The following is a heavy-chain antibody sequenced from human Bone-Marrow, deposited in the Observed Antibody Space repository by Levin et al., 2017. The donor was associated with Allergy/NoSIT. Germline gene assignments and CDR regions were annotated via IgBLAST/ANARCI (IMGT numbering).Heavy chain of an antibody. J-gene: IGHJ4*02. CDR1: GASIRGSDHY. D-gene: IGHD3-10*01. Sequence: SQTLSLTCSVSGASIRGSDHYWGWIRQPPGKGLEWIGVLYWSGTTYLDPSLESRVTISKDSSYRQFSLKLRSVTAADPAVYYCARAYFYGLGSNLFYFDFWGQGIPVTVSS. V-gene: IGHV4-39*01. CDR2: LYWSGTT. CDR3: ARAYFYGLGSNLFYFDF.